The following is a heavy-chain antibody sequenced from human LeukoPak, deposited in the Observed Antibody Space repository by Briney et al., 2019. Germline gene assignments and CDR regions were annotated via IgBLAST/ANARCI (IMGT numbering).Heavy chain of an antibody. V-gene: IGHV3-48*01. CDR3: ARDYYGDYDSYYYGMDV. Sequence: GGSLRLSCAASGFTFSSYSMNWVRQAPGKGLEWVSYISSSSSTIYYADSVKGRFTISRDNAKNSLYLQMNSLRAEDTAVYYCARDYYGDYDSYYYGMDVWGQGTTVTVSS. CDR2: ISSSSSTI. CDR1: GFTFSSYS. J-gene: IGHJ6*02. D-gene: IGHD4-17*01.